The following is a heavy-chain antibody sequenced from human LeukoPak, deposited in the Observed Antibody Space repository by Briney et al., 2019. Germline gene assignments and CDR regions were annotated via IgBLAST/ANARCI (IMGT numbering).Heavy chain of an antibody. D-gene: IGHD4-17*01. CDR3: AKATGDYED. Sequence: PGGSLRLSCAASGFTFSSYAMSWVRQAPGQGLEWVSGISGSGGRTYYADSVEGRFTISRDNSKSTLYLQMNSLRAEDTAVYYCAKATGDYEDWGQGTLVTVSS. CDR2: ISGSGGRT. J-gene: IGHJ4*02. V-gene: IGHV3-23*01. CDR1: GFTFSSYA.